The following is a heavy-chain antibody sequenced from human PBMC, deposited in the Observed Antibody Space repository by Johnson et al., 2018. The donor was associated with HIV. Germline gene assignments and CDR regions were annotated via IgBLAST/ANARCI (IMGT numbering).Heavy chain of an antibody. CDR2: ISYDGSNK. D-gene: IGHD1-26*01. CDR1: GFTFSSYA. V-gene: IGHV3-30*04. CDR3: ARGGEGSWEIPTTSAIDI. Sequence: QVQLVESGGGLVQPGGSLRLSCAASGFTFSSYAMHWVRQAPGKGLELVAVISYDGSNKYYADSVKGRFTISRDNSKNTLYLQMNSLRPEDTAVYYCARGGEGSWEIPTTSAIDIWGQGTMVTVSS. J-gene: IGHJ3*02.